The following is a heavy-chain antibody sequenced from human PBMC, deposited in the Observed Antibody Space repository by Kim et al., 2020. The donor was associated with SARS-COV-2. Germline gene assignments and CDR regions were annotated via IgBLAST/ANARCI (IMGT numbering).Heavy chain of an antibody. Sequence: GGSLRLSCAASGFTFSSYWMHWVRQAPGKGLVWVSRINSDGSSTSYADSVKGRFTISRDNAKNTLYLQMNSLRAEDTAVYYCAREKVLWFGELLLYYYYGMDVWGQGTTVTVSS. J-gene: IGHJ6*02. V-gene: IGHV3-74*01. D-gene: IGHD3-10*01. CDR2: INSDGSST. CDR3: AREKVLWFGELLLYYYYGMDV. CDR1: GFTFSSYW.